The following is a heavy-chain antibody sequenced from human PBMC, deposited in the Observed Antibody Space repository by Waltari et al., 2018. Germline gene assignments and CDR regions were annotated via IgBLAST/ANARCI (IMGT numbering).Heavy chain of an antibody. J-gene: IGHJ4*02. CDR1: GGTFSRYA. V-gene: IGHV1-69*13. CDR3: ARVLERGPDY. D-gene: IGHD5-12*01. Sequence: QFQLVQSWAEVKKPASSVKVSCKASGGTFSRYAITWVRQAPGQGLEWMGRIIPIFGTANYAQKFQGRVTITADKSTSTAYMELSSLRSEDTAVYYGARVLERGPDYWGQGTLVTVSS. CDR2: IIPIFGTA.